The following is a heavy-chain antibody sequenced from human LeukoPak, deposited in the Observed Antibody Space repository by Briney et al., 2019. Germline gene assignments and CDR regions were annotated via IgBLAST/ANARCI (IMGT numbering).Heavy chain of an antibody. CDR1: GYTFTNYG. J-gene: IGHJ6*03. CDR2: ISAYNANT. D-gene: IGHD5-12*01. V-gene: IGHV1-18*01. Sequence: GASVKVSCKASGYTFTNYGISWVRQAPGQGLEWMGWISAYNANTNFAQKFQGRVTMTRNTSISTAYMELSSLRSEDTAVYYCARVERGYGWDYYYYMDVWGKGTTVSISS. CDR3: ARVERGYGWDYYYYMDV.